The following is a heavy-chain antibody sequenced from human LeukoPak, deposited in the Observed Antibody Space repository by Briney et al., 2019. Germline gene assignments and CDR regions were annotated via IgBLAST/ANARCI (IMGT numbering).Heavy chain of an antibody. Sequence: ASVKVSCKASGYTFTGYYIHWVRQAPGQGLEWMGWINPNSGGTNYAQKFQGRVTMTRDTSISTAYMELSRLRSDDTAVYYCARHGYYDILTGPRGFDYWAQGTLVTVSS. CDR1: GYTFTGYY. V-gene: IGHV1-2*02. CDR3: ARHGYYDILTGPRGFDY. D-gene: IGHD3-9*01. CDR2: INPNSGGT. J-gene: IGHJ4*02.